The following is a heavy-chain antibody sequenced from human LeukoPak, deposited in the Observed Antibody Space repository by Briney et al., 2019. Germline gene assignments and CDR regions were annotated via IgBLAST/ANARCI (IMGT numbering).Heavy chain of an antibody. CDR2: IYYSGST. J-gene: IGHJ4*02. CDR3: ARHQQGVGAIIDY. Sequence: SETLSLTCTVSGGSISSSSYYWGWIRQPPGKGLEWIGSIYYSGSTYYNPSLKSRVTISVDTSKNQFSLKLSSVTAADTAVYYSARHQQGVGAIIDYWGQGTLVTVSS. CDR1: GGSISSSSYY. D-gene: IGHD1-26*01. V-gene: IGHV4-39*01.